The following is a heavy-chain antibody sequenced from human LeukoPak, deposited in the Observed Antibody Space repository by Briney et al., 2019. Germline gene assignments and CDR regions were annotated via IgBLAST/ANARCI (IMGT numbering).Heavy chain of an antibody. Sequence: SETLSLTCTVSSYSISSTYYWGWIRQPPGKGLEWIGYIYYSVRTNYNPSLKSRVTISVDMPNNQFSLKMSSVTAADTAVYYCARTGDGYNYYNYYYMDVWGKGTTVTVTS. CDR3: ARTGDGYNYYNYYYMDV. CDR2: IYYSVRT. V-gene: IGHV4-61*05. D-gene: IGHD5-24*01. J-gene: IGHJ6*03. CDR1: SYSISSTYY.